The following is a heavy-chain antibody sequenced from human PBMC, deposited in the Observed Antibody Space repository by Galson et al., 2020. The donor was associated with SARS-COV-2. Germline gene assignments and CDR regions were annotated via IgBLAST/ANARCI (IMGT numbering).Heavy chain of an antibody. J-gene: IGHJ5*02. V-gene: IGHV5-10-1*01. CDR3: ARHGDIVVVPAAPRFDP. D-gene: IGHD2-2*01. CDR2: IDPSDSYT. CDR1: GYSFTSYW. Sequence: GESLKISCKGSGYSFTSYWISWVRQMPGKGLEWMGRIDPSDSYTNYSPSFQGHVTISADKSISTAYLQWSSLKASDTAMYYCARHGDIVVVPAAPRFDPWGQGTLVTVSS.